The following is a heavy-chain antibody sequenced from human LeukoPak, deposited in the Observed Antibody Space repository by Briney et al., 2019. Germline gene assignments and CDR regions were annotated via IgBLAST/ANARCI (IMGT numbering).Heavy chain of an antibody. D-gene: IGHD3-22*01. CDR3: ARMTYYYDSSGSN. Sequence: SQTLSLTCTVSGGSISSGSYYGSWIRQPPGKGLEWIGEINHSGRTNNNPALTSLVGITVDTSTNQFSLKLSSVTAADTAIYYCARMTYYYDSSGSNWGQGTLVTVSS. CDR1: GGSISSGSYY. J-gene: IGHJ4*02. CDR2: INHSGRT. V-gene: IGHV4-39*07.